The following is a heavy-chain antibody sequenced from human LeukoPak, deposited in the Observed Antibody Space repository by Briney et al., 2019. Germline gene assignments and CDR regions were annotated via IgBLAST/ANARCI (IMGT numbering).Heavy chain of an antibody. J-gene: IGHJ4*02. Sequence: PGRSLRLSCAASGFTFSSYGMHWVRQAPGKGLEWVAVISYDGSNKYYADSVKGRFTISGDNSKNTLYLQMNSLRAEDTAVYYCAKDLNYYGSGSYYMDYWGQGTLVTVSS. CDR2: ISYDGSNK. D-gene: IGHD3-10*01. CDR1: GFTFSSYG. CDR3: AKDLNYYGSGSYYMDY. V-gene: IGHV3-30*18.